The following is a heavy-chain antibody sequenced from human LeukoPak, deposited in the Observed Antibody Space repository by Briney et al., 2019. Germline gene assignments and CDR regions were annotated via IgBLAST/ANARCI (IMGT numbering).Heavy chain of an antibody. CDR3: ARDSHYGIDY. J-gene: IGHJ4*02. CDR1: GGSVISYY. CDR2: IYYNVST. V-gene: IGHV4-59*02. D-gene: IGHD4-17*01. Sequence: PSETLSLTCTVSGGSVISYYRSSIRQPPGKGLGWMGYIYYNVSTNYNPSLKSRFTISVDTSKNQFSLKMSSVTAADTAVYYCARDSHYGIDYWGQGTLVTVSS.